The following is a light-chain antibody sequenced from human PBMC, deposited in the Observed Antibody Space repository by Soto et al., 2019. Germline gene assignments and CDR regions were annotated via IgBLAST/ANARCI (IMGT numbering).Light chain of an antibody. CDR1: QGISSY. J-gene: IGKJ1*01. CDR2: AAS. V-gene: IGKV1-8*01. Sequence: AIRLTQSPSSLSASTGGRVTITCRASQGISSYLAWYQQKPGKAPKLLIYAASTLQSGVPSRFSGSGSGTDFTLTISCLQSEDFATYYCQQYYSYLWTFGQGTKVDIK. CDR3: QQYYSYLWT.